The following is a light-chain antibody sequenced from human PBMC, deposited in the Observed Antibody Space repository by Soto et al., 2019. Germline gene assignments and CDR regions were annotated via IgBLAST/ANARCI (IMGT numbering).Light chain of an antibody. J-gene: IGKJ5*01. CDR1: QDVSDY. CDR3: QYLNGAPTIT. Sequence: DIQLTQSPSFLSASVGDRVTITCRASQDVSDYLAWYQHAPGKAPNLLIYAAYTLQSGVPSRFSGSGSWTEFSLTITSLQPEDFATYYCQYLNGAPTITFGQGTRLDVK. V-gene: IGKV1-9*01. CDR2: AAY.